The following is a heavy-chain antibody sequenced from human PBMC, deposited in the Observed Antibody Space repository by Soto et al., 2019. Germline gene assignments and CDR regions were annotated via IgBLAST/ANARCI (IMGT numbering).Heavy chain of an antibody. V-gene: IGHV2-5*02. CDR3: AHRVHYNSYWDVGWFDP. CDR1: GFSLTSSGVG. CDR2: IYWDGDR. Sequence: QITLKESGPTLLEPTQTLTLTCSFSGFSLTSSGVGVGWLRQAPGKALECLGIIYWDGDRRYNPSLRQRLTITKDTSKNQVVLTLTYMEPVDTATYYCAHRVHYNSYWDVGWFDPWGQGTLVTVS. D-gene: IGHD1-20*01. J-gene: IGHJ5*02.